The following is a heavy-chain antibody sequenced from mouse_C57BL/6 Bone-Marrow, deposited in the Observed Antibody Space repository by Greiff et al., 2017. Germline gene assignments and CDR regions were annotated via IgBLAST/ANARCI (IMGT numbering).Heavy chain of an antibody. J-gene: IGHJ2*01. CDR3: AREGYYGSSYDYFDY. V-gene: IGHV1-9*01. CDR2: FLPGSGST. Sequence: VQLQQSGAELMKPGASVKLSYKATGYTFTGYWIEWVKQRPGHGLEWIGEFLPGSGSTNYNEKFKGKATFTADTSSNTAYMQLSSLTTEDSAIXYCAREGYYGSSYDYFDYWGQGTTLTVSS. CDR1: GYTFTGYW. D-gene: IGHD1-1*01.